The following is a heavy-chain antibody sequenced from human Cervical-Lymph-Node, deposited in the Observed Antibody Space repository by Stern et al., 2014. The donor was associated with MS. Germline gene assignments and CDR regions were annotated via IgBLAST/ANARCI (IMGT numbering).Heavy chain of an antibody. D-gene: IGHD3-16*01. CDR1: GDSMSNYY. V-gene: IGHV4-59*01. CDR3: ARDVSPLCF. CDR2: IYYSGGT. J-gene: IGHJ4*02. Sequence: QVQLQESGPGLVKPSATLSLTCTASGDSMSNYYWNWIRQAPGQGLEWIGNIYYSGGTNYNPSLKSRVTLSVDTSKNQFSLMFSSVTAADTAVYYCARDVSPLCFWGRGTLVTVSS.